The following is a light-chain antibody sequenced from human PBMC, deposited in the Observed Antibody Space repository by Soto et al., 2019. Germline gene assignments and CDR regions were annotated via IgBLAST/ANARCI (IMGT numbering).Light chain of an antibody. J-gene: IGKJ2*01. CDR3: QQSYSTPYT. CDR2: GAY. CDR1: QIISSF. V-gene: IGKV1-39*01. Sequence: DIQMTQSPSALSASVGDRVTITCRASQIISSFLNWYQQEPGKAPKLLIYGAYSLQRGVPSRFSGGGSGTDFTLTIGSLRPEDFATYYCQQSYSTPYTFGQGTELEIK.